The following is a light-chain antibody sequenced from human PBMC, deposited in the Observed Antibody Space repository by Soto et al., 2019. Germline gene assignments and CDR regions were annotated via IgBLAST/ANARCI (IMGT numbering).Light chain of an antibody. CDR3: SSFTTSSTYV. Sequence: QSALTQPPSVSGSPGQSVAISCTGTSSDVGSYNRVSWYQQPPGTAPKLMIYDVSSRPSEVPDRFSGSKSGNTASLTISGLQAEDEADYYCSSFTTSSTYVFGTGTKVTDL. CDR2: DVS. V-gene: IGLV2-18*02. J-gene: IGLJ1*01. CDR1: SSDVGSYNR.